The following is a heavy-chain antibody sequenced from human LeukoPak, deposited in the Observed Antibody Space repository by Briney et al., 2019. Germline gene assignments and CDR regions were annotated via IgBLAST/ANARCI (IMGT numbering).Heavy chain of an antibody. V-gene: IGHV3-11*04. CDR3: ASDRSSGRYYYDSSGLLY. CDR2: ISSSGDTI. D-gene: IGHD3-22*01. Sequence: GGSPRLSCAASGFIFSDYYMNWIRPAPGKGLEWISYISSSGDTIYYADSVQGRFTISRDNVRNSVYLQLNSLRAEDTAVYYCASDRSSGRYYYDSSGLLYWGQGTLVTVSS. CDR1: GFIFSDYY. J-gene: IGHJ4*02.